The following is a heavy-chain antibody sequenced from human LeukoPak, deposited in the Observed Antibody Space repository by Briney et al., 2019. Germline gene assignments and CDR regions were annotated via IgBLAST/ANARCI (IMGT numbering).Heavy chain of an antibody. J-gene: IGHJ4*02. CDR1: GFTFSRYA. D-gene: IGHD3-22*01. CDR2: LSGSGGNT. CDR3: AKGSYYYDSADYFDY. V-gene: IGHV3-23*01. Sequence: GGSLRLSCAASGFTFSRYAMSWVRQAPGKGLEWASTLSGSGGNTYYADSVKGRVTISRDNSKNTLYLQMNSLRAEDTAVYHCAKGSYYYDSADYFDYWGQGTLVTVSS.